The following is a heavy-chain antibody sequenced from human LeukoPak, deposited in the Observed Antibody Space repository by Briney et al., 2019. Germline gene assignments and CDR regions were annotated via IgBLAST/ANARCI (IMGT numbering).Heavy chain of an antibody. CDR1: GASMSDYY. J-gene: IGHJ4*02. CDR3: VRRVRYFGQNDY. CDR2: IYYTGST. V-gene: IGHV4-59*08. Sequence: SETLSLTCTVSGASMSDYYWSWIRQPPGKGLEWIGYIYYTGSTNYNPSLRSRVTMSVDTSKNQISLKLSSVTAADSAVYYCVRRVRYFGQNDYWGQGTLVTVSS. D-gene: IGHD3-9*01.